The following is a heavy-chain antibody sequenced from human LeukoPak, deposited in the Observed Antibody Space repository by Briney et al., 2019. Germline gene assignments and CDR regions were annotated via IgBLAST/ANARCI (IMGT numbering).Heavy chain of an antibody. Sequence: ASVTVSCKASGYTFTGYYMHWVRQAPGQGLEWMGWINPNSGGTNYAQKFQGRVTITRDTSISTAYMELSRLRSDDTAVYYCARVFKRGYYMDVWGKETTVTISS. CDR3: ARVFKRGYYMDV. CDR2: INPNSGGT. V-gene: IGHV1-2*02. J-gene: IGHJ6*03. CDR1: GYTFTGYY.